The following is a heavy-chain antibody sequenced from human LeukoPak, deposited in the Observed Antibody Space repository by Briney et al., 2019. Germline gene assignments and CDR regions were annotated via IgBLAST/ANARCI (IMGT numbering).Heavy chain of an antibody. V-gene: IGHV4-39*07. Sequence: SETLSLTCTVSGGSISSSSYYWGWIRQPPGKGLEWIGSIYYSGSTYYNPSLKSRGPISVDTSKNQFSLKLSSVTAADTAVYYCARDALSLNTARGFLDYWGQGTLVTVSS. CDR3: ARDALSLNTARGFLDY. D-gene: IGHD5-18*01. J-gene: IGHJ4*02. CDR1: GGSISSSSYY. CDR2: IYYSGST.